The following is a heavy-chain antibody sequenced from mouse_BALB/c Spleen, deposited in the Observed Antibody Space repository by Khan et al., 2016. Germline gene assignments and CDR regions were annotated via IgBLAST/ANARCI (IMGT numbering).Heavy chain of an antibody. Sequence: QIQLVQSGPDLKKPGETVKISCKASGYAFTNYGMNWVKQAPGKGLEWMGWIDTYSGESTYADDFKGRFAFSLETSASTAYLQIISLKNEDMATSLCARRRQHDLYYAMDYWGQGTSDTVSS. V-gene: IGHV9-1*02. D-gene: IGHD6-1*01. CDR3: ARRRQHDLYYAMDY. J-gene: IGHJ4*01. CDR1: GYAFTNYG. CDR2: IDTYSGES.